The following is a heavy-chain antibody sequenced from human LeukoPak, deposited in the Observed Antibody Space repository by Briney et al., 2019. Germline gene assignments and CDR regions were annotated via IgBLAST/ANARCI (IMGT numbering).Heavy chain of an antibody. CDR3: ARASMLIVVVDFDY. V-gene: IGHV1-18*01. CDR2: ISAYNGNT. CDR1: GYTFTSYG. J-gene: IGHJ4*02. D-gene: IGHD2-15*01. Sequence: ASVRVSYKASGYTFTSYGISGVRQAPRQGLEWMGWISAYNGNTNYAQKLQGRVTMTTDTSTSTAYMELRSLRSDDTAVYYCARASMLIVVVDFDYWGQGTLVTVSS.